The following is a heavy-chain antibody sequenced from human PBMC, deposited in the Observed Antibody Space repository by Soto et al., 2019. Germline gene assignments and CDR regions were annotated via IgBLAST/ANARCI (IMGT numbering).Heavy chain of an antibody. V-gene: IGHV3-23*01. J-gene: IGHJ6*02. CDR3: VKDREVRRYYYYGMDV. Sequence: GGPLRLSCAASGFPFSTYPMNWVRQVPGKGLEWVSGISGSGISTFYADSVKGRFNISRDNSKNTLYLQMNSLRAEDTAVYYCVKDREVRRYYYYGMDVGGQGTTVTISS. CDR1: GFPFSTYP. CDR2: ISGSGIST.